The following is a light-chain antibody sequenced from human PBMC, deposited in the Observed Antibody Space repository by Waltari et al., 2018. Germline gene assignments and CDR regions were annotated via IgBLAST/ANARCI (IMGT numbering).Light chain of an antibody. J-gene: IGLJ3*02. V-gene: IGLV3-1*01. CDR3: QALGTGAWV. CDR1: ILGNKY. CDR2: QDT. Sequence: SYELTQPPSVSVSPGQTASITCSGDILGNKYASWYQQKTGQSPLLVIYQDTKRPSEIPERFCGTKSANAATLTITGTQAVDEADYYRQALGTGAWVFGGGTKLTVL.